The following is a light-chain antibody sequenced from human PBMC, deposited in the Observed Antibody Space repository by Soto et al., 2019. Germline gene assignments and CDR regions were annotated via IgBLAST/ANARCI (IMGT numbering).Light chain of an antibody. CDR2: GAS. V-gene: IGKV3-20*01. CDR1: QSVSNNY. Sequence: EIVLTQSPGTLSLSPGERATLSCRASQSVSNNYLTWYQQKPGQAPRLLIYGASSRASGTPDRFSGSGSGTDFISPSGRLGLKDFPVYYCQRYGNTPPMFLFGRGTKLRSN. J-gene: IGKJ2*01. CDR3: QRYGNTPPMFL.